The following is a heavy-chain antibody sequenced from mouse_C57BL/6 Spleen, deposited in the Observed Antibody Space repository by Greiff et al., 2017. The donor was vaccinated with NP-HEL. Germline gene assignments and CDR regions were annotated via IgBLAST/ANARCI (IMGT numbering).Heavy chain of an antibody. V-gene: IGHV1-61*01. CDR3: ARWGDGYYDY. CDR2: IYPSDSET. J-gene: IGHJ2*01. CDR1: GYTFTSYW. D-gene: IGHD2-3*01. Sequence: QVQLKESGAELVRPGSSVKLSCKASGYTFTSYWMDWVKQRPGQGLEWIGNIYPSDSETHYNQKFKDKATLTVDKSSSTAYMQLSSLTSEDSAVYYCARWGDGYYDYWGQGTTLTVSS.